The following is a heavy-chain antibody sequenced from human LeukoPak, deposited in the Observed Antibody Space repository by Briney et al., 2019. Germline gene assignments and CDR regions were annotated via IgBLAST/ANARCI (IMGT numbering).Heavy chain of an antibody. D-gene: IGHD4-17*01. J-gene: IGHJ5*02. CDR3: VKYGDYKFDP. V-gene: IGHV4-34*01. CDR2: INHSGST. Sequence: PSETLSLTCAVYGGSFTNYYWSWIRQPPGKGLEWIGEINHSGSTKFNPSLKSRVTISIDTSKNQLSLKLSSVTAEDTAVYYCVKYGDYKFDPWGQGTLVTVSS. CDR1: GGSFTNYY.